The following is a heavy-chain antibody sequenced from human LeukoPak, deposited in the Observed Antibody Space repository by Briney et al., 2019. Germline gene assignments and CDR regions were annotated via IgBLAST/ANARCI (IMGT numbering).Heavy chain of an antibody. CDR1: AFTFSNYW. V-gene: IGHV3-7*01. D-gene: IGHD6-6*01. CDR2: IKQEGSEK. Sequence: SGRCLRPSCAAYAFTFSNYWMTSVSQAPGKGLEWVANIKQEGSEKYYVDSVKGRFTISRDNAKISLYLQMDSVSAEDTAVYYCARQSTAAYSTNFNYWGQGTLVTVSS. CDR3: ARQSTAAYSTNFNY. J-gene: IGHJ4*02.